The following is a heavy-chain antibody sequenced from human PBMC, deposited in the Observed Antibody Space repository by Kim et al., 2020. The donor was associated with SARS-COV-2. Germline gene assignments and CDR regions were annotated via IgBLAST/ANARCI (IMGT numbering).Heavy chain of an antibody. CDR2: IRSKSNSYAT. V-gene: IGHV3-73*01. CDR1: DFTFSDSA. Sequence: GGSLRLSCAASDFTFSDSAMHWVRQASGKGLEWVGRIRSKSNSYATAYAATVKDRFTISRDDSKHTAYLQMNSLKTEDTAVYYCTRVPRTTSALWDAFDIWGQGTMVTVSS. CDR3: TRVPRTTSALWDAFDI. J-gene: IGHJ3*02. D-gene: IGHD1-1*01.